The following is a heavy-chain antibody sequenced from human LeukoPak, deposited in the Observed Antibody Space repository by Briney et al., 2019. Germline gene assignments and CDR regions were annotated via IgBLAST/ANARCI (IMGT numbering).Heavy chain of an antibody. Sequence: AETLSLTCAVSGAFISSYYWTWVRQHAGKGMEWIGRIYTSGSTNYNPSLKSRVTMSVDTSKNQFSLKLNSVTAADTAVYYCAIDSSSTSYYYMDVWGKGTTVTVSS. J-gene: IGHJ6*03. CDR2: IYTSGST. CDR3: AIDSSSTSYYYMDV. D-gene: IGHD2-2*01. CDR1: GAFISSYY. V-gene: IGHV4-4*07.